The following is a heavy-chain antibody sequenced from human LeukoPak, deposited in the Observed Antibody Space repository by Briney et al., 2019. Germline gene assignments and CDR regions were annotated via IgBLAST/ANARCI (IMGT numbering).Heavy chain of an antibody. CDR1: GFTFSSYA. CDR3: ARVAVVTAIPRRYFDY. CDR2: ISGSGGST. Sequence: GGSLRLSCAASGFTFSSYAMSWVRQAPGKGLEWVSAISGSGGSTYYADSVKGRFTISRDNSKNTLYLQMNSLRAEDTAVYYCARVAVVTAIPRRYFDYWGQGTLVTVSS. V-gene: IGHV3-23*01. J-gene: IGHJ4*02. D-gene: IGHD2-21*02.